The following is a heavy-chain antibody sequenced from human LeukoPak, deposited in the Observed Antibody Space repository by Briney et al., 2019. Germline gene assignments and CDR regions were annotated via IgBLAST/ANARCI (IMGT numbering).Heavy chain of an antibody. CDR2: ITGSGGET. CDR3: AKGISGPKYYFEY. J-gene: IGHJ4*02. D-gene: IGHD2/OR15-2a*01. CDR1: GFTFSNFA. Sequence: PGGSLRLSCGASGFTFSNFAMRWVRQAPGKGLEWVSSITGSGGETFYADSVKGRFTISRDNSKNTLYLQMSSLRAEDTAMYFCAKGISGPKYYFEYWGQGTLVTVSS. V-gene: IGHV3-23*01.